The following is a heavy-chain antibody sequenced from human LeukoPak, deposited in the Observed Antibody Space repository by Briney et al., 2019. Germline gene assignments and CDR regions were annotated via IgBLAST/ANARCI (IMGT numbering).Heavy chain of an antibody. CDR2: IYTSGST. CDR1: GGSISSYY. Sequence: PSETLSLTCTVSGGSISSYYWSWIRQPAGKGLEWIGRIYTSGSTNYNPPLKSRVTMSVDTSKNQFSLKLSSVTAADTAVYYCASSPLRYFDWLSVDAFDIWGQGTMVTVSS. D-gene: IGHD3-9*01. CDR3: ASSPLRYFDWLSVDAFDI. V-gene: IGHV4-4*07. J-gene: IGHJ3*02.